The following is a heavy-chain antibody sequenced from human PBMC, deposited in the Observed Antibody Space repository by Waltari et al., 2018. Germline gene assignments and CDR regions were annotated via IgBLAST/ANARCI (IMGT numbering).Heavy chain of an antibody. CDR3: ARDLDYYDSSGYYS. J-gene: IGHJ4*02. Sequence: QVQLVESGGGVVQPGRSLRLSCAASGFTFSSHGMTWVRQAPGKGMGWVAVIWYDGSNKYYADSVKGRFTISRDNSKNTLYLQMNSLRAEDTAVYYCARDLDYYDSSGYYSWGQGTLVTVSS. CDR1: GFTFSSHG. D-gene: IGHD3-22*01. CDR2: IWYDGSNK. V-gene: IGHV3-33*01.